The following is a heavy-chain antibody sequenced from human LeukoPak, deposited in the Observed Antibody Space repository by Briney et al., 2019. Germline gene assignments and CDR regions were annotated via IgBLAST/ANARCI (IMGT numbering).Heavy chain of an antibody. CDR2: IIPIFSTA. Sequence: SVTVSCKASVGTFSIYAISWVRQAPGQGLEWMGGIIPIFSTANYAQKFQGRVTITADESTSTAYMELSSLRSDDTAVYYCARRALYDSRGIAGFDIWGQGTMVTVSS. D-gene: IGHD3-22*01. CDR1: VGTFSIYA. CDR3: ARRALYDSRGIAGFDI. J-gene: IGHJ3*02. V-gene: IGHV1-69*01.